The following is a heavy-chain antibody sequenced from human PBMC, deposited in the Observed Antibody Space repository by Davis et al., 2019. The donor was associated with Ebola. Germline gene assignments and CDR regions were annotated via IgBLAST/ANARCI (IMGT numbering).Heavy chain of an antibody. Sequence: ASVQVSCKASGYTFTGYYMHWVRQAPGQGLEWMGRINPNSGGTNYAQKFQGRVTMTRDTSISTAYMELSRLRSDDTAVYYCARGPLGFVVPAAPWYWGQGTLVTVSS. CDR1: GYTFTGYY. V-gene: IGHV1-2*06. CDR2: INPNSGGT. D-gene: IGHD2-2*01. J-gene: IGHJ4*02. CDR3: ARGPLGFVVPAAPWY.